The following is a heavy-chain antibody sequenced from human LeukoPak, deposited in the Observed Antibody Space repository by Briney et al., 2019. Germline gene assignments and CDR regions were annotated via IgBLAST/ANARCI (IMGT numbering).Heavy chain of an antibody. D-gene: IGHD6-13*01. V-gene: IGHV1-69*05. CDR2: IIPIFGTA. CDR3: AGEYSSSHYYYYYMDV. J-gene: IGHJ6*03. Sequence: REASVKVSCKASGGTFSSYAISWVRQAPGQGLEWMGGIIPIFGTANYAQKFQGRVTITTDESTSTAYMELSSLRSEDTAVYYCAGEYSSSHYYYYYMDVWGKGTTVTVSS. CDR1: GGTFSSYA.